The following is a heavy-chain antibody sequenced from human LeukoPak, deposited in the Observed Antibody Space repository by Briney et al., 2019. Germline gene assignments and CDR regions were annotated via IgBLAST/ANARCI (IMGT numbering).Heavy chain of an antibody. D-gene: IGHD2-15*01. Sequence: PSETPCLSRTGSCDSLTSSYWSLIRQPPGKGLEWIGYMYHSRVPKYNSSHKSRVTISVDTSKNQFSLKLSFVTAADTAVYYCGGEPRLLDIWGKGTTVTVSS. CDR3: GGEPRLLDI. V-gene: IGHV4-59*01. CDR1: CDSLTSSY. CDR2: MYHSRVP. J-gene: IGHJ6*04.